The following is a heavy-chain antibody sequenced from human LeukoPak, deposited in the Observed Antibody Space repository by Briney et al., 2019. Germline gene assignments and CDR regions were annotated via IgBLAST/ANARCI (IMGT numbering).Heavy chain of an antibody. CDR2: IISIFGTA. Sequence: SVKVSCKASGGTFSSYAISWVRQAPGQGLEWMGGIISIFGTANYAQKFQGRVTITTDESTSTAYMELSSLRSEDTAVYYCARALVHYDSSGYDWFDPWGQGTLVTVSS. CDR1: GGTFSSYA. J-gene: IGHJ5*02. V-gene: IGHV1-69*05. D-gene: IGHD3-22*01. CDR3: ARALVHYDSSGYDWFDP.